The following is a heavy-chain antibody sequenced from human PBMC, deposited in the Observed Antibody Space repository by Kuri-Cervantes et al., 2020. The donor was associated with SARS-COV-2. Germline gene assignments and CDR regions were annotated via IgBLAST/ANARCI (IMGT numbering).Heavy chain of an antibody. J-gene: IGHJ4*02. D-gene: IGHD6-25*01. CDR2: MYHSGTT. CDR3: ASESSVQRLFDY. CDR1: GGSISSSSYY. V-gene: IGHV4-39*07. Sequence: ESLKISCTVSGGSISSSSYYWGWIRQSPGKGLEWIASMYHSGTTFYNPSLKSRVTISVDTSKNQFSLKLSSVTAADTAVYYCASESSVQRLFDYWGQGTPVTVSS.